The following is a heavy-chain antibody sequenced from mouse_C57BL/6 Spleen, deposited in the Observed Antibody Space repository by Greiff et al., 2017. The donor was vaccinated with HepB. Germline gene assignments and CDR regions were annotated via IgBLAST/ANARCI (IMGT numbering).Heavy chain of an antibody. CDR1: GYTFTSYG. J-gene: IGHJ4*01. CDR3: ARSQGMVTTLYYYAMDY. Sequence: VKLQQSGAELARPGASVKLSCKASGYTFTSYGISWVKQRTGQGLEWIGEIYPRSGNTYYNEKFKGKATLTADKSSSTAYMALRSLTSEDSAVYFCARSQGMVTTLYYYAMDYWGQGTSVTVSS. CDR2: IYPRSGNT. V-gene: IGHV1-81*01. D-gene: IGHD2-3*01.